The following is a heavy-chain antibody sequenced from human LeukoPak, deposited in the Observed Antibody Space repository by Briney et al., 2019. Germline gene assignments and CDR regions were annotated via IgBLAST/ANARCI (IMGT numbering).Heavy chain of an antibody. J-gene: IGHJ4*02. CDR3: AREKKDYDFWSGYYLVVGDY. Sequence: GGSLRLSCAASGFTFSSYGMHWVRQAPGKGLEWVAVIWYDGSNKYYADSVKGRFTISRDNSKNTLYLQMNSLRAEDTAVYYCAREKKDYDFWSGYYLVVGDYWGQGTLVTVSS. V-gene: IGHV3-33*01. CDR2: IWYDGSNK. CDR1: GFTFSSYG. D-gene: IGHD3-3*01.